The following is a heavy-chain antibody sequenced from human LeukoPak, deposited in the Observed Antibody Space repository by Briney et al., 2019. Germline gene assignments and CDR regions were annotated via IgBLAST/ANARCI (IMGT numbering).Heavy chain of an antibody. CDR3: AKAYSTSSSQFGFDY. J-gene: IGHJ4*02. CDR1: GFTFSSFA. Sequence: GGSLRLSCAASGFTFSSFAINWVRQAPGKGLEWVSVITGSGSGADYADSVKGRFTISRDNSKNTLYLQMNSLRAEDTAIYYCAKAYSTSSSQFGFDYWGQGTLVTVSS. D-gene: IGHD3-16*01. CDR2: ITGSGSGA. V-gene: IGHV3-23*01.